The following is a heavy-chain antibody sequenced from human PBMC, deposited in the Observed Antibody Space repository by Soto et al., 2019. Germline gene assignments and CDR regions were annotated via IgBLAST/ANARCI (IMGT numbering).Heavy chain of an antibody. D-gene: IGHD2-2*01. CDR3: ARDLGYCSSTSCHAAYGMDV. V-gene: IGHV1-18*01. CDR2: ISAYNGNT. J-gene: IGHJ6*02. CDR1: GYTFTSYG. Sequence: GASVKVSCKASGYTFTSYGISWVRQAPGQGLEWMGWISAYNGNTNYAQKLQGGVTMTTDTSTSTAYMELRSLRSDDTAVYYCARDLGYCSSTSCHAAYGMDVWGQGTTVTVSS.